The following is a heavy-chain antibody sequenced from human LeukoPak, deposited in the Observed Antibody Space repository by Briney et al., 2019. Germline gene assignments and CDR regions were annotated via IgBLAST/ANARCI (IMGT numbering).Heavy chain of an antibody. J-gene: IGHJ5*02. CDR2: ISGSGGST. D-gene: IGHD3-22*01. Sequence: QLGGSLRLSCAASGFTFSSYAMSWVRQAPGKGLEWVSAISGSGGSTYYADSVKGRFTISRDNSKNTLYLQMNSLRAEDTAVYYCAKDPTYYYDSSGYSWGQGTLVTVSS. V-gene: IGHV3-23*01. CDR1: GFTFSSYA. CDR3: AKDPTYYYDSSGYS.